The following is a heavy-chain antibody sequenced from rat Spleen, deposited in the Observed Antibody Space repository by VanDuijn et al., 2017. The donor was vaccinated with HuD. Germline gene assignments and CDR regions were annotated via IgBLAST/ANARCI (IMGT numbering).Heavy chain of an antibody. J-gene: IGHJ3*01. CDR1: GFTFSNYG. D-gene: IGHD4-3*01. CDR2: ISNGGGNT. CDR3: ATYNSGYDWFAY. V-gene: IGHV5S23*01. Sequence: EVQLVESGGGLVQPGRSLKLSCAASGFTFSNYGMAWVRQTPTKGLEWVASISNGGGNTYYPDSVKGRFTISRDNAISPLYLQMDSLRSEDTATYYCATYNSGYDWFAYWGQGTLVTVSS.